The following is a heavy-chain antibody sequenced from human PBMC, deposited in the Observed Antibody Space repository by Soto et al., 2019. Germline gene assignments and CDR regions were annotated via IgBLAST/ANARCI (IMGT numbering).Heavy chain of an antibody. D-gene: IGHD3-10*01. V-gene: IGHV1-69*01. J-gene: IGHJ5*02. CDR3: ARDLTGSGGWFDP. CDR1: GRTFSSSA. CDR2: IIPIFGTA. Sequence: PVEVSCMDSGRTFSSSAISCVRQAPGQGLEWMGGIIPIFGTANYAQKFQGRVTITADESTSTAYMELSSLRSEDTAVYYCARDLTGSGGWFDPWGQGTLVTVSS.